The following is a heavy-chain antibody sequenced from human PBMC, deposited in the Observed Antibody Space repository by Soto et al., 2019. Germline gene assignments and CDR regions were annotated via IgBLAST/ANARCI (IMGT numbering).Heavy chain of an antibody. Sequence: QVQLVQSGAEVKKPGSSVKVSCKASGGTFSSYAISWVRQAPGQGLECMGGIFPVFGTANYAQKFQGRVTINADESTSTVYMELSSLRSEDTAVYYCARGWNDFPHWGQGTLVTVSS. V-gene: IGHV1-69*01. J-gene: IGHJ1*01. CDR2: IFPVFGTA. CDR1: GGTFSSYA. D-gene: IGHD1-1*01. CDR3: ARGWNDFPH.